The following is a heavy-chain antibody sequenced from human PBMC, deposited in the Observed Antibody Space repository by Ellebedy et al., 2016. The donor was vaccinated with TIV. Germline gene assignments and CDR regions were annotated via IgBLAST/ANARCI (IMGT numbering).Heavy chain of an antibody. V-gene: IGHV4-34*01. J-gene: IGHJ4*02. D-gene: IGHD3-22*01. CDR2: INHSGST. CDR1: GGSFRGYY. CDR3: ARVPRGVDSSGYFDY. Sequence: SQTLSLTCXVYGGSFRGYYWRWIRRPPGKGLEWIGQINHSGSTNYNSSLRSRVTISVDTSKNQFSLKLNSVTAADTAVYYCARVPRGVDSSGYFDYWGQGTLVTVSS.